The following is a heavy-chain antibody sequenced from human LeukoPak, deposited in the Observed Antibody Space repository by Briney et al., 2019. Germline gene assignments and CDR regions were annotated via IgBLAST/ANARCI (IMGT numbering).Heavy chain of an antibody. V-gene: IGHV1-3*01. D-gene: IGHD6-6*01. CDR1: GYTFTSYA. CDR3: ARGTLSIAARPSDDFDY. CDR2: INAGNGNT. J-gene: IGHJ4*02. Sequence: ASVKVSCKASGYTFTSYAMHWVRQAPGQRLEWMGWINAGNGNTKYSQKFQGRVTITRDTSASTAYMELSSLRSEDTAVYYCARGTLSIAARPSDDFDYWGQGTLVTVSS.